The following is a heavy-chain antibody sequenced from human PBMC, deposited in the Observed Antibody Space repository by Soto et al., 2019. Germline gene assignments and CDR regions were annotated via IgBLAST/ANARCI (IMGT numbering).Heavy chain of an antibody. D-gene: IGHD3-22*01. CDR1: GDTFSDYA. J-gene: IGHJ4*02. Sequence: QVQLVQSWTEVKMPGSSVKVSCKASGDTFSDYAITWVRQAPGQGLEWMGGIIPISGTASYAQNFQDRVTITGDVPTGPPYLKLGGLRSGASAVYYCTGGGYFYDSGAYFFSGLDYWGQGTLVTVSS. CDR2: IIPISGTA. CDR3: TGGGYFYDSGAYFFSGLDY. V-gene: IGHV1-69*01.